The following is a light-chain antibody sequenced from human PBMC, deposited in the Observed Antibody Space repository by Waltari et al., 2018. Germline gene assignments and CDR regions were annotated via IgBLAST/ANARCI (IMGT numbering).Light chain of an antibody. V-gene: IGKV3-20*01. CDR2: GAA. J-gene: IGKJ2*01. Sequence: EIVLTQSPGTLSLSPGERATLSCRASQSVSSSYLAWYQQKPGPAPRLLIVGAASRATGIPDSFSGSGSGTDFTLTISRLEPEDFAVYYCQQYGSSPPYTFGQGTKLEIK. CDR3: QQYGSSPPYT. CDR1: QSVSSSY.